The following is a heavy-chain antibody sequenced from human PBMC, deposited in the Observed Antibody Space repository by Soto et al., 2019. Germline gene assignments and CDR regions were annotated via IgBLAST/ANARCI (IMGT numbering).Heavy chain of an antibody. CDR3: ARAHKDIVVVPAANYYYYYYMDV. V-gene: IGHV1-2*04. CDR2: INPNSGGT. Sequence: ASVKVSCKASGYTFTGYYMHWVRQAPGQGLEWMGWINPNSGGTNYAQKFQGWVTMTGDTSISTAYMELSRLRSDDTAVYYCARAHKDIVVVPAANYYYYYYMDVWGKGTTVTVSS. J-gene: IGHJ6*03. CDR1: GYTFTGYY. D-gene: IGHD2-2*01.